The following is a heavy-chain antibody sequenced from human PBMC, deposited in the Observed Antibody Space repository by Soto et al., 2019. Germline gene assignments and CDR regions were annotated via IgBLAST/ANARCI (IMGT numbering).Heavy chain of an antibody. CDR3: ARHRGYYGSGKTNWFDP. CDR1: GYSFTSYW. CDR2: IYPGDSDT. V-gene: IGHV5-51*01. D-gene: IGHD3-10*01. J-gene: IGHJ5*02. Sequence: GESLTITCTVSGYSFTSYWIGWVRQMHGKGLEWMGIIYPGDSDTRYSPSFQGQVTISADKSISTAYLQWSSLKASDTAMYYCARHRGYYGSGKTNWFDPWGQGTLVTVSS.